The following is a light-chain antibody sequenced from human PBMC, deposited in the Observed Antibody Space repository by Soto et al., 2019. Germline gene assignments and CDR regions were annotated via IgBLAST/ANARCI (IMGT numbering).Light chain of an antibody. J-gene: IGLJ1*01. CDR3: SSQTSSTSCI. CDR1: STDVGTYNR. CDR2: DVS. Sequence: QYALTQPPSVSGSPGQSVTISCTGGSTDVGTYNRVSWYQQSPGTAPKLMIFDVSSRPSGVPDRFSGSKSGNTASLTIFGLQAEDEADYYCSSQTSSTSCIFGSGTKLTVL. V-gene: IGLV2-18*02.